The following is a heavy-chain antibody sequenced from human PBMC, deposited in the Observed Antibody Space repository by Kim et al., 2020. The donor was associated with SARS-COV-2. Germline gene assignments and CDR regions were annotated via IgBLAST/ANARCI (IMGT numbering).Heavy chain of an antibody. CDR1: GFTFSSYW. CDR2: IGPDGSEI. Sequence: GGSLRLSCATSGFTFSSYWMSWIRRAAGKGLEWVAHIGPDGSEIYYVDSAKGRFTISRDSAKKSLYLQMNSLRVEDTAVYYCVRGDRWGQGTLVTVSS. J-gene: IGHJ4*02. V-gene: IGHV3-7*01. CDR3: VRGDR.